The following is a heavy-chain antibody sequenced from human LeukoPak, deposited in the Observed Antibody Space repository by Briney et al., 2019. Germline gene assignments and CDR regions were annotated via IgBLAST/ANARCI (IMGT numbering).Heavy chain of an antibody. D-gene: IGHD3-10*01. J-gene: IGHJ5*02. CDR2: INHSGST. CDR3: ARGPITMVRGKRFDP. Sequence: SETLSLTCAVYGGSFSGYYWSWIRQPPGKGLEWIGEINHSGSTNYNPSLKSRVTISVDTSKNQFSLKLSSVTAADTAVYYCARGPITMVRGKRFDPWGQGTLVTVSS. CDR1: GGSFSGYY. V-gene: IGHV4-34*01.